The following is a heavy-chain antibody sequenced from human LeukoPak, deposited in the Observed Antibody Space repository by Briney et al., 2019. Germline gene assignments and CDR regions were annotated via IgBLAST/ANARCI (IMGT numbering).Heavy chain of an antibody. Sequence: GGSLRLSCAASGITFSNYAMSWVRQAPGKGLEWVSGISGSGDTTYYADSVKGRFTISRDNSKNTLYLQMNSLRAEDTAVYYCAKSRHSYGSSDLDYWGQGTLVTVSS. CDR3: AKSRHSYGSSDLDY. J-gene: IGHJ4*02. CDR1: GITFSNYA. CDR2: ISGSGDTT. D-gene: IGHD5-18*01. V-gene: IGHV3-23*01.